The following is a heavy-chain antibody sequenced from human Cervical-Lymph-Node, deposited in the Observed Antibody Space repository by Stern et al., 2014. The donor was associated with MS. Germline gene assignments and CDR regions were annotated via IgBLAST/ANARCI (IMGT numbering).Heavy chain of an antibody. CDR2: IHPGDSDT. D-gene: IGHD1-7*01. CDR1: GFSFSTYW. Sequence: EVQLVESGAEVKKPGESLQISCTGSGFSFSTYWIAWVRQMPGKGLEWMGSIHPGDSDTRYSPSFQGQVTMSVDKSTSTAYLQWNSLKASDTAMYYCARDRSRNWNCLAYWGQGTLVTVSS. J-gene: IGHJ4*02. CDR3: ARDRSRNWNCLAY. V-gene: IGHV5-51*03.